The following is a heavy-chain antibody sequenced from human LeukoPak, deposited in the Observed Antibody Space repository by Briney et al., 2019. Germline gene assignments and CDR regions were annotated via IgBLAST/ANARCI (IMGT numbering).Heavy chain of an antibody. CDR3: ARHGGSHFLY. CDR2: IYYSGTT. D-gene: IGHD3-16*01. Sequence: SETLSLTCTVSGVSISPYYWSWIRQPPGKGLEWLAYIYYSGTTNYNPSLMSRVTISADTSKSQFSLKLDSVTAADTAVYYCARHGGSHFLYWGQGILVTVSS. J-gene: IGHJ4*02. CDR1: GVSISPYY. V-gene: IGHV4-59*08.